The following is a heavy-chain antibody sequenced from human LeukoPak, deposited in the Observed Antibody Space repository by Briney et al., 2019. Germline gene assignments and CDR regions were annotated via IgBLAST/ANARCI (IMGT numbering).Heavy chain of an antibody. CDR1: GGSFSGYS. CDR2: INHSGST. D-gene: IGHD6-13*01. Sequence: KPSETLSLTCAVYGGSFSGYSWSWIRKPPGKGLDWIGEINHSGSTNYNPSLKSRVTISVDTSKNQFSLKLSSVTAADTAVYYCASWTGIAAAGTGWFDPWGQGTLVTVSS. CDR3: ASWTGIAAAGTGWFDP. J-gene: IGHJ5*02. V-gene: IGHV4-34*01.